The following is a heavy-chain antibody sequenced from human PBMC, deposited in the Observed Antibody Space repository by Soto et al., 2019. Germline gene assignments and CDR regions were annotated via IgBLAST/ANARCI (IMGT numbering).Heavy chain of an antibody. D-gene: IGHD2-15*01. Sequence: PGGSLRLSCAASGFTFSSYGMHWVRQAPGKGLEWVAVISYDGSNKYYADSVKGRFTISRDNSKNTLYLQMNSLRAEDTAVYYCAKDGGYCSGGSCYDWFDPWGQGTLVTVSS. J-gene: IGHJ5*02. CDR3: AKDGGYCSGGSCYDWFDP. V-gene: IGHV3-30*18. CDR1: GFTFSSYG. CDR2: ISYDGSNK.